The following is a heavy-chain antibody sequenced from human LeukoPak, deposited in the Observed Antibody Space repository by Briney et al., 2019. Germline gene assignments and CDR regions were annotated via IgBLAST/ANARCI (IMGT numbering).Heavy chain of an antibody. CDR3: AKDLSSRDYVWGSYRPDFDY. CDR2: ISGSGGST. V-gene: IGHV3-23*01. CDR1: GFTFSDYY. Sequence: GGSMRLSCAASGFTFSDYYMSWIRQAPGRGREWVSAISGSGGSTYYADSVKGRFTISRDNSKNTLYLQMNSLRAEDTAVYYCAKDLSSRDYVWGSYRPDFDYWGQGTLVTVSS. J-gene: IGHJ4*02. D-gene: IGHD3-16*02.